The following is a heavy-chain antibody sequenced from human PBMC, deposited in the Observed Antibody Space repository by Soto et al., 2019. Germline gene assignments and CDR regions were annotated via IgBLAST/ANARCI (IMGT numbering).Heavy chain of an antibody. Sequence: LRLSCAASGFTFRSYGMHWVRQAPGKGLEWVAVISYDGSNKYYADSVKGRFTISRDNSKNTLYLQMNSLRPEDTAVYYCAKDGILDSSGHYYYFDYWGQGTLVTVSS. CDR1: GFTFRSYG. J-gene: IGHJ4*02. CDR3: AKDGILDSSGHYYYFDY. CDR2: ISYDGSNK. D-gene: IGHD3-22*01. V-gene: IGHV3-30*18.